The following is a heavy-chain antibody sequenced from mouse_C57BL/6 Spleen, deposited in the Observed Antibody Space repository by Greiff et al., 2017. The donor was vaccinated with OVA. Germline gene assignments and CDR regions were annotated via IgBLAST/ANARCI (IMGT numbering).Heavy chain of an antibody. J-gene: IGHJ2*01. CDR1: GYAFSSSW. CDR2: IYPGDGDT. Sequence: QVQLQRSGPELVKPGASVKISCKASGYAFSSSWMNWVKQRPGKGLEWIGRIYPGDGDTNYNGKFKGKATLTADKSSSTAYMQLSSLTSEDSAVYFCARSDYYGSSTYFDYWGQGTTLTVSS. V-gene: IGHV1-82*01. D-gene: IGHD1-1*01. CDR3: ARSDYYGSSTYFDY.